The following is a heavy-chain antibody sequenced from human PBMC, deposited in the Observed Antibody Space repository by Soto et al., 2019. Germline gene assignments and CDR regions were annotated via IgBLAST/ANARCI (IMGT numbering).Heavy chain of an antibody. Sequence: ASVKVSCKASGYTFSNYYMHWVRQAPGQGLEWMGVINPSGSSTSYAQKFQGRVTMTRDTSTSTAYMELSTLKSEDTAVYYCARVGSFPVVVGTDYFDYWGQGTLVTVSS. CDR2: INPSGSST. CDR1: GYTFSNYY. D-gene: IGHD2-15*01. J-gene: IGHJ4*02. CDR3: ARVGSFPVVVGTDYFDY. V-gene: IGHV1-46*01.